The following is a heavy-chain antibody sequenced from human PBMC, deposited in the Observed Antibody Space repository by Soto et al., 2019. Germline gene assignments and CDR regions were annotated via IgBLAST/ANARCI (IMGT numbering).Heavy chain of an antibody. CDR3: ARDLTFGGRVRGVNNNYFDS. CDR1: GFTFSSYG. CDR2: IWYDGSNK. V-gene: IGHV3-33*01. J-gene: IGHJ4*02. D-gene: IGHD3-10*01. Sequence: QVQLVESGGGVVQPGRSLRLSCAASGFTFSSYGMHWVRQAPGKGLEWVAVIWYDGSNKYYADSVKGRFTISRDNSKNTLYRQMNSLRAEDTAVYYCARDLTFGGRVRGVNNNYFDSWGQGTMVTVSS.